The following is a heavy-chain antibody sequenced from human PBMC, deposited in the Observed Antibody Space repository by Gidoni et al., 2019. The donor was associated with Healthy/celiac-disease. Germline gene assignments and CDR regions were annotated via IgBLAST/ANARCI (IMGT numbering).Heavy chain of an antibody. D-gene: IGHD3-3*01. Sequence: QVQLQQWGAGLLKPSETLSLTCAVYGGSFSGYYWSWIRQPPGKGLEWIGEINHSGSTNYNPSLKSRVTISVDTSKNQFSLKLSSVTAADTAVYYCARRTYDFWSGSPFDYWGQGTLVTVSS. CDR1: GGSFSGYY. V-gene: IGHV4-34*01. CDR2: INHSGST. J-gene: IGHJ4*02. CDR3: ARRTYDFWSGSPFDY.